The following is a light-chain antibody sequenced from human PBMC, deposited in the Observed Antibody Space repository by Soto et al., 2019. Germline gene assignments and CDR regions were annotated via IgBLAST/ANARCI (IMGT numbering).Light chain of an antibody. V-gene: IGKV1-9*01. Sequence: DIQLTQSPSFLSTSVGDRVTITCRASQDIRNYLAWYQQKPGKAPKVLIYAASTLLSGVPSRFSGSGSGTEFSLTISSLQPEDFATYYCQQSHSTPLTFGGGTKVDIK. CDR2: AAS. CDR3: QQSHSTPLT. J-gene: IGKJ4*01. CDR1: QDIRNY.